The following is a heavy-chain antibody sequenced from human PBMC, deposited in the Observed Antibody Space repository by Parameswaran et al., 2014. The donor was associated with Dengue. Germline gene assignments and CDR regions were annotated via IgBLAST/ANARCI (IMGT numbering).Heavy chain of an antibody. D-gene: IGHD3-10*01. J-gene: IGHJ6*02. CDR3: ARADGSGSYLYGLDV. Sequence: WVRQAPGQGLEWMGGIIPVFDTPNDAQKFQGRVTITADKSTSTVYMELRSLRSEDTAVYYCARADGSGSYLYGLDVWGQGTTVTVSS. V-gene: IGHV1-69*06. CDR2: IIPVFDTP.